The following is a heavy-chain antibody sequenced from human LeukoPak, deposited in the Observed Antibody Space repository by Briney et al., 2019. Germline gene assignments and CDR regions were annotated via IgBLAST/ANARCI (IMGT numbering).Heavy chain of an antibody. V-gene: IGHV1-69*05. D-gene: IGHD6-25*01. CDR3: ARVSSSGPKDYYYYYMDV. Sequence: SVKVSCKASGGTFSSYAISRVRQAPGQGLEWMGGIIPIFGTANYAQKFQGRVTITTDESTSTAYMELSSLRSEDTAVYYCARVSSSGPKDYYYYYMDVWGKGTTVTVSS. CDR1: GGTFSSYA. CDR2: IIPIFGTA. J-gene: IGHJ6*03.